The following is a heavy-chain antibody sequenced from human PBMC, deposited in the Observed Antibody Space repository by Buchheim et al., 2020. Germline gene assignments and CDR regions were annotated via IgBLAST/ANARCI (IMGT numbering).Heavy chain of an antibody. V-gene: IGHV4-34*01. CDR3: ARGSPPLMVRGYPETFDY. D-gene: IGHD3-10*01. CDR2: INHSGST. Sequence: QVQLQQWGAGLLKPSETLSLTCAVYGGSFSGYYWSWIRQPPGKGLEWIGEINHSGSTNYNPSLKSRVTISVDTSKNQFSLKLSSVTAADTAVYYCARGSPPLMVRGYPETFDYWGQGTL. CDR1: GGSFSGYY. J-gene: IGHJ4*02.